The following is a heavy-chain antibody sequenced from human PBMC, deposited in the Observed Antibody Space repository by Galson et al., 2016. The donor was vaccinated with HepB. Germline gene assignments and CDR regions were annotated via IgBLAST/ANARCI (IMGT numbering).Heavy chain of an antibody. V-gene: IGHV3-7*01. CDR2: IKQDGSEK. J-gene: IGHJ3*02. CDR1: GFTFSSHW. D-gene: IGHD4-17*01. Sequence: SLRLSCAASGFTFSSHWMSWVRQAPGKGLEWVANIKQDGSEKYYVDSVKGRFSISRDNGKDSLYLQMNSLRAEDTALYYCARFDYGDYYDAFDNWGQGTMVTVSS. CDR3: ARFDYGDYYDAFDN.